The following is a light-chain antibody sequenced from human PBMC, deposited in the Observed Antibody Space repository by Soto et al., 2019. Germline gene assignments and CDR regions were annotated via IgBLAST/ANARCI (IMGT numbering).Light chain of an antibody. CDR3: QQYDAYPIT. CDR2: AAS. V-gene: IGKV1D-16*01. CDR1: QGISPC. J-gene: IGKJ5*01. Sequence: DSQLTHAPPSLSASVGDRVSITCRASQGISPCLAWYQQKPGQVPKSLIYAASNLQSGVPSRFSGSGSETDFTLTLSCLQPEDFATYYCQQYDAYPITFGQGTRLEIK.